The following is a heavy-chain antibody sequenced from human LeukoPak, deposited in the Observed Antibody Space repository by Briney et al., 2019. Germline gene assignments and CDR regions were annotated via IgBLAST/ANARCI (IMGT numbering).Heavy chain of an antibody. J-gene: IGHJ4*02. Sequence: GESLKISCKGSGYSFTSYWIGWVRQMPGKGLEWMGIIYPGDSDTRYSPSFQGQVTISADKSISTAYLQWSSLKASDTAMYYCARRWPPFIAGAAGKIDHWGQGTLVTVSS. CDR1: GYSFTSYW. D-gene: IGHD6-19*01. V-gene: IGHV5-51*01. CDR3: ARRWPPFIAGAAGKIDH. CDR2: IYPGDSDT.